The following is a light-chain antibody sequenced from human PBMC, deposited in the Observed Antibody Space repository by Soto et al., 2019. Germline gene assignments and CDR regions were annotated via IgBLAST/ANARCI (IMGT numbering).Light chain of an antibody. CDR1: QGISTW. J-gene: IGKJ3*01. V-gene: IGKV1-12*01. CDR2: PAS. Sequence: DIQMTQSPSSVSASVGDRVIMTCRASQGISTWLAWYQQKPGKAPKLLIYPASRLQSGVPARFSGSGSGTEFPLTTTSLQPDESAIYYCQQANTLPLFGPGTKVEI. CDR3: QQANTLPL.